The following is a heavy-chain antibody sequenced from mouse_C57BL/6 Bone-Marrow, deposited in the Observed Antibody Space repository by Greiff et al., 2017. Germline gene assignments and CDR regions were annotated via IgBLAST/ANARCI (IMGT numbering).Heavy chain of an antibody. CDR2: IDPSDSYT. Sequence: QVQLQQPGAELVKPGASVKLSCKASGYTFTSYWMQWVKQRPGQGLEWIGEIDPSDSYTNYNQKFKGKATLTVDTSSSTAYMQLSSLTSEDSAVYYCAREPIGYGNYVDYWGQGTTLTVSS. D-gene: IGHD2-10*02. CDR1: GYTFTSYW. V-gene: IGHV1-50*01. J-gene: IGHJ2*01. CDR3: AREPIGYGNYVDY.